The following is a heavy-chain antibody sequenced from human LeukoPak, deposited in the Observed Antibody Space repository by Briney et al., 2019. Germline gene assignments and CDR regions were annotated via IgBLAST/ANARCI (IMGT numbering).Heavy chain of an antibody. Sequence: PSETLSLTCTVSGGAISSYYWSWIRQPPGQGLEWIGYIYYSGSTNYDPSLKSRVTISVDTSKNQFSLKLSSVTAADTAVYYCAREADSSGWYGDAFDIWGQGTMVTVSS. J-gene: IGHJ3*02. D-gene: IGHD6-19*01. V-gene: IGHV4-59*01. CDR2: IYYSGST. CDR1: GGAISSYY. CDR3: AREADSSGWYGDAFDI.